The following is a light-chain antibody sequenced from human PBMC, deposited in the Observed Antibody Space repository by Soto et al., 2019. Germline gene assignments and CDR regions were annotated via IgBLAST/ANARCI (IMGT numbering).Light chain of an antibody. J-gene: IGLJ2*01. Sequence: QSALTHPASVSGSPGQSITISCTGTGSDAGGYNYVSWYQQHPGKAPKLMIYEVSNRPSGVSNRFSGSKSGNKASLTISGLQAEDEAAYYCSSYTRSTTLGVLFGGGTKLTV. CDR1: GSDAGGYNY. CDR3: SSYTRSTTLGVL. V-gene: IGLV2-14*01. CDR2: EVS.